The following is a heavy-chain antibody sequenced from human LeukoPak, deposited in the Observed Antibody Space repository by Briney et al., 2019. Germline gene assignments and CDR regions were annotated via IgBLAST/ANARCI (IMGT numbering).Heavy chain of an antibody. V-gene: IGHV1-2*06. CDR3: ARVRSAKFDY. CDR1: GYTFTGYY. J-gene: IGHJ4*02. CDR2: IDPNSGGT. Sequence: ASVKVSCKASGYTFTGYYMHWVRQAPGQGLEWMGRIDPNSGGTNYAQKFQGRVTMTRGTSISTAYMELSRLRSDDTAVYYCARVRSAKFDYWGQGTLVTVSS.